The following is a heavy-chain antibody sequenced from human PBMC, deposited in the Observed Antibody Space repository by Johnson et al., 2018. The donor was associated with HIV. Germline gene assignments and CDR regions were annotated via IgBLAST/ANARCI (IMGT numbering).Heavy chain of an antibody. V-gene: IGHV3-11*04. CDR3: ARQRDYYDSSGYWVDTFDI. J-gene: IGHJ3*02. D-gene: IGHD3-22*01. Sequence: QVQLVESGGRVVRPGGSLRLSCAASGFTFSDYYMSWIRQAPGKGLEWVSYISSSGSTIYYADSVKGRFTIARDNAKNSLHLQMNSLGVEDTAVYYCARQRDYYDSSGYWVDTFDIWGQGTGVTVA. CDR1: GFTFSDYY. CDR2: ISSSGSTI.